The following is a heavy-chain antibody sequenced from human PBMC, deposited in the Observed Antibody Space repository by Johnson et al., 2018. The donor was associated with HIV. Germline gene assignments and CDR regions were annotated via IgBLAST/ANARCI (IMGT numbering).Heavy chain of an antibody. CDR1: GFPFRDYG. J-gene: IGHJ3*02. CDR2: ISYDGSKK. Sequence: RSLRLSCAASGFPFRDYGMHWVRQAPGKGLEWGAVISYDGSKKYYADSVKGRFTISRDNSKNTLYLQMNSLRAEDTAVYYCAKDGAMAFDIWGQGTLVTVSS. CDR3: AKDGAMAFDI. V-gene: IGHV3-30*18. D-gene: IGHD2-2*01.